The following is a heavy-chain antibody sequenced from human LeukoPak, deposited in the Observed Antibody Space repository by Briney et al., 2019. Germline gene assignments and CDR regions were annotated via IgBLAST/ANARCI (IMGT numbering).Heavy chain of an antibody. Sequence: RGSLRLSCAASGFTFSSYGMHWVRQAPGKGLEWVAFIRYDGSNKYYADSVKGRFTTSRDNSKDTLYLQMNSLRAEDTAVYYCAKITGGDFDYWGQGTLVTVSS. CDR2: IRYDGSNK. CDR1: GFTFSSYG. D-gene: IGHD2-21*01. V-gene: IGHV3-30*02. J-gene: IGHJ4*02. CDR3: AKITGGDFDY.